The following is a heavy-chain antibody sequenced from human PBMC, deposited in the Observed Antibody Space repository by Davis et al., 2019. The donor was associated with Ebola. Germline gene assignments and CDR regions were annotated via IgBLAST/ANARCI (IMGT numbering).Heavy chain of an antibody. CDR2: INHSGST. Sequence: WVRQPPGKGLEWIGEINHSGSTNYNPSLKSRVTISVDTSKNQFSLKLSSVTAADTAVYYCARGGGYGGYGMDVWGKGTTVTVSS. D-gene: IGHD5-12*01. J-gene: IGHJ6*04. CDR3: ARGGGYGGYGMDV. V-gene: IGHV4-34*01.